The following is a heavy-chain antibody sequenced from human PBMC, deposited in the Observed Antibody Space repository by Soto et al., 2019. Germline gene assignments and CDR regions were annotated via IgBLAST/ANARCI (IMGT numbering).Heavy chain of an antibody. D-gene: IGHD3-3*01. CDR1: GFTFSSYG. V-gene: IGHV3-30*18. CDR2: ISYDGSNK. CDR3: AKGFTIFGVAYDAFDI. Sequence: GGSLRLSCAASGFTFSSYGMHWVRQAPGKGLEWVAVISYDGSNKYYADSVKGRFTISRDNSKTTLYLQMNSLRAEDTAVYYCAKGFTIFGVAYDAFDIWGQGTMVTVSS. J-gene: IGHJ3*02.